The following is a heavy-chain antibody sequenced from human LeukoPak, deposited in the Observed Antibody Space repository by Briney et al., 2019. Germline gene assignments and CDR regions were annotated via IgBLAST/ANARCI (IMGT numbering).Heavy chain of an antibody. CDR3: ARDLPHYYDSSGYSDY. CDR2: IIPIFGTA. D-gene: IGHD3-22*01. CDR1: GGTFSSYA. J-gene: IGHJ4*02. V-gene: IGHV1-69*05. Sequence: ASVKVSCKASGGTFSSYAISWVRQAPGQGLEWMGRIIPIFGTANYAQKFQGRVTITTDESTSTAYMELSSLGSEDTAVYYCARDLPHYYDSSGYSDYWGQGTLVTVSS.